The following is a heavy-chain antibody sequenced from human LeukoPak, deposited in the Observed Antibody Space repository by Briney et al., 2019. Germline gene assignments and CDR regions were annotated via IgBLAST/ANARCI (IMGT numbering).Heavy chain of an antibody. CDR2: IYHSGST. CDR1: GYSISSGYY. V-gene: IGHV4-38-2*01. CDR3: ARHALLVGATDVFDY. D-gene: IGHD1-26*01. Sequence: SESLSITCAVSGYSISSGYYWGWIRQPPGKGLEWIGSIYHSGSTYYNPSLKSRVTISVDTSKNQFSLKLSSVTAADTAVYFCARHALLVGATDVFDYWGQGTLVTVSS. J-gene: IGHJ4*02.